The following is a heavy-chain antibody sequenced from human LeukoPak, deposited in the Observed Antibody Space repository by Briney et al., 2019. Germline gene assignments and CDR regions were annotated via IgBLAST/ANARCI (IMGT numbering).Heavy chain of an antibody. D-gene: IGHD2-21*01. Sequence: PSETLSLTCAVYGGSFSGYYWSWIRQPPGKGLEWIGEINHSGSTNYNPSLKSRVTISVDTSKNQFSLKLSSVTAADTAVYYCARDCRGRQEKNDYSGQGTLVTVFS. J-gene: IGHJ4*02. V-gene: IGHV4-34*01. CDR2: INHSGST. CDR1: GGSFSGYY. CDR3: ARDCRGRQEKNDY.